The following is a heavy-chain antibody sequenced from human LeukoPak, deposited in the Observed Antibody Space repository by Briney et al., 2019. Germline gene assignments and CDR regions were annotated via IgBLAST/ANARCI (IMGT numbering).Heavy chain of an antibody. J-gene: IGHJ6*02. Sequence: ASETLSLTCTVSGGSISSGDYYWSWIRQPPGKGLEWIGYIYYSGSTYYNPSLKSRVTISVDTSKNQFSLKLSSVTAADTAVYYCARDRQQLVQNYYGMDVWGQGTTVTVSS. V-gene: IGHV4-30-4*01. CDR1: GGSISSGDYY. CDR2: IYYSGST. D-gene: IGHD6-13*01. CDR3: ARDRQQLVQNYYGMDV.